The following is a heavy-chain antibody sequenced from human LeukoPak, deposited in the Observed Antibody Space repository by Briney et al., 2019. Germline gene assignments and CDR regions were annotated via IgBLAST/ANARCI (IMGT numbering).Heavy chain of an antibody. CDR1: GFTFTSYW. Sequence: PGGSLRLSCAVSGFTFTSYWMSWVRQAPGKGLEWVASIKDGGSVKYYVDSVKGRFTIPRDNAKNSLHLQMDSLRAEDTAVYYCARIQLFHGDFDYWGQGTPVTVSS. V-gene: IGHV3-7*03. CDR3: ARIQLFHGDFDY. J-gene: IGHJ4*02. D-gene: IGHD3-10*02. CDR2: IKDGGSVK.